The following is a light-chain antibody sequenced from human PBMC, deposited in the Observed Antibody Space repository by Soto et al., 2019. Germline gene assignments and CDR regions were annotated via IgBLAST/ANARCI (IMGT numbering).Light chain of an antibody. V-gene: IGKV1D-12*01. CDR2: RAS. Sequence: DIQMTQSPSSVSASVGDRVTITCRASQGVSSWLAWYQQKPGKTPSLLIYRASSLQSGVPARFSGSGSGTDFTLTISSLPPEDFATYYCQQADRLPLTFGGGTKVEMK. CDR3: QQADRLPLT. J-gene: IGKJ4*01. CDR1: QGVSSW.